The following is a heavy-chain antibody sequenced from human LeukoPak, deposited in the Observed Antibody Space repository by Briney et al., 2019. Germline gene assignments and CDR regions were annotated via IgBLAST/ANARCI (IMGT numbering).Heavy chain of an antibody. J-gene: IGHJ4*02. D-gene: IGHD6-19*01. Sequence: GGSLRLSCAASGFTFSSYAMHWVRQAPGKGLEWVAVISYDGSNKYYADSVKGRFTISRDNSKNTLYLQMNSLRAEDTAVYYCAGDYGSSGWRSYFDYWGQGTLVTVSS. CDR3: AGDYGSSGWRSYFDY. CDR1: GFTFSSYA. V-gene: IGHV3-30-3*01. CDR2: ISYDGSNK.